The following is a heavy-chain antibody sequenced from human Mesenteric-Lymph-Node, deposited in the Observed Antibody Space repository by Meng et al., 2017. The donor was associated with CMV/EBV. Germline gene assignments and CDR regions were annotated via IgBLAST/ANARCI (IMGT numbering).Heavy chain of an antibody. CDR3: ARDHLVAPYYYYAMGV. CDR1: GFSFSDYS. V-gene: IGHV3-21*06. Sequence: GGSLRLSCAASGFSFSDYSVHWVRQAPGKGLEWVSSISGGSSNLYYADSVKGRFTISRDNAKNSLYLQMSSLRAEDTAVYYCARDHLVAPYYYYAMGVWGQGTTVTVSS. CDR2: ISGGSSNL. J-gene: IGHJ6*02. D-gene: IGHD2-15*01.